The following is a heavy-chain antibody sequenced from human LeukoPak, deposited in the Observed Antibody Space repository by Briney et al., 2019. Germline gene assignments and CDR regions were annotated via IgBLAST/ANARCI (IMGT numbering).Heavy chain of an antibody. J-gene: IGHJ4*02. V-gene: IGHV3-23*01. Sequence: GGSLRLSCAASGFTFSSYAMTWVRQAPGKGREWVSGISGSGGSTYYADSVKGRFTISRDNSKNTLYLQTNSLRAEDTAVYYCAKERRYGGGNSGQFDYWGQGTLVTVSS. CDR1: GFTFSSYA. CDR2: ISGSGGST. CDR3: AKERRYGGGNSGQFDY. D-gene: IGHD4-23*01.